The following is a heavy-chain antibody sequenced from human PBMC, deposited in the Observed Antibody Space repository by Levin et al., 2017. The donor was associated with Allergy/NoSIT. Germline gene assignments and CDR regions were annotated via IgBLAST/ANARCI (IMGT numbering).Heavy chain of an antibody. D-gene: IGHD3-16*02. V-gene: IGHV4-59*08. CDR1: GDSMTSHY. Sequence: SETLSLTCTVSGDSMTSHYWSWIRQPPGKGLEWVGYIDYRGSTNYNPSLKSRVTISVDSSKNQFSLRLSSVTAADTAMYYCARAFTFGGIIVIPFFDSWGQGSLVTVSS. J-gene: IGHJ4*02. CDR2: IDYRGST. CDR3: ARAFTFGGIIVIPFFDS.